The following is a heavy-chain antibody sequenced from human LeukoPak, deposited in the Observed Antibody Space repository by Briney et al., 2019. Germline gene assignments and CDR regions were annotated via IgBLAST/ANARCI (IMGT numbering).Heavy chain of an antibody. CDR3: ASAVAGTRGNDY. D-gene: IGHD6-19*01. CDR1: GFTFSSYD. Sequence: GGSLRLSCAASGFTFSSYDMHWVRQATGKGLEWVSAIGTAGDTYYPGSVKGRFTISRENAKNSLYLQMNSLRAEDTAVYYCASAVAGTRGNDYWGQGTLVTVSS. CDR2: IGTAGDT. J-gene: IGHJ4*02. V-gene: IGHV3-13*01.